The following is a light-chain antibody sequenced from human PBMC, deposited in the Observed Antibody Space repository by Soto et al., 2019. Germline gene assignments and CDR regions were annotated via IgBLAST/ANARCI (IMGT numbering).Light chain of an antibody. Sequence: QSVLTQPPSVSAAPGQRVTISCTGSSSNIGAGYDVHWYQHLPGTAPKLLIYANRGRPSGVPDRFSGSKSGTSASLGITGVQDEDEADYYCQSYDGSLRGSLFGGGTKLIVL. CDR2: ANR. V-gene: IGLV1-40*01. CDR1: SSNIGAGYD. CDR3: QSYDGSLRGSL. J-gene: IGLJ2*01.